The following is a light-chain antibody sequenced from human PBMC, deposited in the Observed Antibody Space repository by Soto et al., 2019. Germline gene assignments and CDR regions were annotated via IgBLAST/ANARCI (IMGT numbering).Light chain of an antibody. V-gene: IGLV2-8*01. CDR2: EVN. Sequence: QSALTQPPSASGSPGQSVTISCTGTSSDVGFYNYVSWFQQHPGKAPKLIIYEVNKRPSGVPDRFSGSKSGNTASLTVSGLQAEDEADYYCSSYAGINNLIFGGGTKGTV. CDR1: SSDVGFYNY. J-gene: IGLJ2*01. CDR3: SSYAGINNLI.